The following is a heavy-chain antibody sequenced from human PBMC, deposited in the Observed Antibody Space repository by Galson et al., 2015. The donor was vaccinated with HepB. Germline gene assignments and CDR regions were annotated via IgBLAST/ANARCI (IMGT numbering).Heavy chain of an antibody. CDR3: ARETPLYYDSSGDPRLAFDI. CDR2: IFSGGGT. Sequence: SLRLSCAASGFTVSSNYMNWVRQAPGKGLEWVSVIFSGGGTYYADPVQGRLTISRDNSKNTLFLQMNSLRAEDTAVYYCARETPLYYDSSGDPRLAFDIWGQGTMVTVSS. J-gene: IGHJ3*02. D-gene: IGHD3-22*01. CDR1: GFTVSSNY. V-gene: IGHV3-66*01.